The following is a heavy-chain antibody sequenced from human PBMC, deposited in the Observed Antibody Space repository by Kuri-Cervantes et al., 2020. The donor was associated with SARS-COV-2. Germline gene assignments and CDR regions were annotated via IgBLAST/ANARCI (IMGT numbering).Heavy chain of an antibody. D-gene: IGHD3-22*01. V-gene: IGHV3-21*01. CDR3: ARDRSTMIVVAAPGTERAFEI. Sequence: GESLKISCAASRFTFSSYSMNWVRQAPGKGLEWVSSISSSSSYIYYADSVKGRFTISRDNSKNTLYLQMNSLRAEDTAVYYCARDRSTMIVVAAPGTERAFEIWGQGTMVTVSS. CDR2: ISSSSSYI. CDR1: RFTFSSYS. J-gene: IGHJ3*02.